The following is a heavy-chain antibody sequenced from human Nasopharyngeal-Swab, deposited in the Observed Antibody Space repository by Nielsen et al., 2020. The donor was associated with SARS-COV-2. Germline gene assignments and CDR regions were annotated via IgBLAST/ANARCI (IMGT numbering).Heavy chain of an antibody. CDR3: ARDPGFGYYYDSSGYYDY. CDR1: GFTLSSYG. CDR2: IWYDGSNK. Sequence: GESLKISCAASGFTLSSYGMHWVRQAPGKGLEWVAVIWYDGSNKYYADSVKGRFTISRDNSKNTLYLQMNSLRAEDTAVYYCARDPGFGYYYDSSGYYDYWGQGTLVTVSS. D-gene: IGHD3-22*01. V-gene: IGHV3-33*01. J-gene: IGHJ4*02.